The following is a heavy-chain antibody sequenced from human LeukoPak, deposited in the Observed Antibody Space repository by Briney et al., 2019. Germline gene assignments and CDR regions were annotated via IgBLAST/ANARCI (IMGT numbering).Heavy chain of an antibody. D-gene: IGHD3-9*01. J-gene: IGHJ5*02. CDR1: GFTFSSYG. Sequence: PGRSLRLSCAASGFTFSSYGMHWVRQAPGKGLEWVGRIKSKTDGGTTDYAAPVKGRFTISRDDSKNTLYLQMNSLKTEDTAVYYCTRRAPGILTGYYPWGQGTLVTVSS. CDR2: IKSKTDGGTT. V-gene: IGHV3-15*01. CDR3: TRRAPGILTGYYP.